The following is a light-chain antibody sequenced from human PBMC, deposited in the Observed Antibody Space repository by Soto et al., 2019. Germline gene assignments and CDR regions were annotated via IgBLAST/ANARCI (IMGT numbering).Light chain of an antibody. CDR2: ATS. V-gene: IGKV1-39*01. J-gene: IGKJ1*01. CDR3: HQSSSLPWT. CDR1: QNINSF. Sequence: QMTQSPSSLSASVGDRVTITCRASQNINSFLNWYQQKPGKAPNLLIYATSSLQSGVPPRFSGSGSGSDFTLTISSVEPEDLATYYCHQSSSLPWTFGQGTKLEI.